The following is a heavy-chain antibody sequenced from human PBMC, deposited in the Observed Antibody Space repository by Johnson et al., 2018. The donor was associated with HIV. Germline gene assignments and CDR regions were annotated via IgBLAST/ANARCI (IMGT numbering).Heavy chain of an antibody. CDR2: ISFDGSNK. J-gene: IGHJ3*02. CDR1: GFTFSSYA. CDR3: ARLRGAFDI. Sequence: QVQLVESGGGVVQPGRSLRLSCAASGFTFSSYAMHWVRQAPGKGLEWAAVISFDGSNKYFADSVKGRFTISRDNSKNTLYLQINSLRAEDTAVYYCARLRGAFDIWGQGTVVAVSS. V-gene: IGHV3-30*04.